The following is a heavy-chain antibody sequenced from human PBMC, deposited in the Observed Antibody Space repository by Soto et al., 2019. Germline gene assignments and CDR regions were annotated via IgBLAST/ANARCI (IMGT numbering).Heavy chain of an antibody. J-gene: IGHJ6*03. D-gene: IGHD2-15*01. CDR3: ARHGCSGGSCYYYYYMDV. V-gene: IGHV4-39*01. Sequence: SETLSLTCTVSGGSISSSSYYWGWIRQPPGKGLEWIGSIYYSGSTYYNPSLKSRVTISVDTSKNQFSLKLSSVTAADTAVYYCARHGCSGGSCYYYYYMDVWGKGTTVTVSS. CDR1: GGSISSSSYY. CDR2: IYYSGST.